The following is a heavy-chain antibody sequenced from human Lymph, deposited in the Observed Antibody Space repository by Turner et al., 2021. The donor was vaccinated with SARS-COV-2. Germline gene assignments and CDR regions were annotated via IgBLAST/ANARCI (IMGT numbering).Heavy chain of an antibody. CDR3: ARETVNNWVDP. V-gene: IGHV4-59*01. Sequence: QVQLQESGPRLVKPLETLSLTCTVSGGSMNSNYWSWIRQPPGKRLEWIGYIYYRGSTNYNPSLESRVTISVDTSRNQCSLNLTSVTAADTAIYYCARETVNNWVDPWGQGTLVTVSS. D-gene: IGHD2-21*02. J-gene: IGHJ5*02. CDR1: GGSMNSNY. CDR2: IYYRGST.